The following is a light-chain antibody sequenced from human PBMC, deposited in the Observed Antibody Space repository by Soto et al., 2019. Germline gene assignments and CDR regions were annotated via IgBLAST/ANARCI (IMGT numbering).Light chain of an antibody. J-gene: IGKJ1*01. CDR2: AAI. CDR3: QQTYINSRT. Sequence: DIHMTQSPSSLSASAGDRITITCRASQSISTYLNWYQQKPGKAPKLLIFAAISLQSGVPSRFSGRGSGTDFTLTISSLQPEDFATYSCQQTYINSRTFGQGTKV. V-gene: IGKV1-39*01. CDR1: QSISTY.